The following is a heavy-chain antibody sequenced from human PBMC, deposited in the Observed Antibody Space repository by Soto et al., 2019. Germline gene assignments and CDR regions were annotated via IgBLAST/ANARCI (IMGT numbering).Heavy chain of an antibody. CDR1: GFTLSTYG. CDR2: ISSSSTI. J-gene: IGHJ4*02. V-gene: IGHV3-48*01. Sequence: SLRLSCVASGFTLSTYGMNWVRQAPGKGLEWVSFISSSSTIYYADSVKGRFTISRDNAKNSLYLQMNSLRAEDTAVYYCARDYSSYGPFDYWGQGTLVTVSS. D-gene: IGHD5-18*01. CDR3: ARDYSSYGPFDY.